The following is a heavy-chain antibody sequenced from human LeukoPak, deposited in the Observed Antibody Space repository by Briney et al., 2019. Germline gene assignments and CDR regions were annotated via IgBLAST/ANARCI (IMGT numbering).Heavy chain of an antibody. J-gene: IGHJ4*02. Sequence: ASVKVSCKASGYTFTSYGTSWVRQAPGQGLEWMGWISAYNGNTNYAQKLQGRVTMTTDTSTSTAYMELRSLRSDDTAVYYCARDWAIVVVPSYWGQGTLVTVSS. CDR1: GYTFTSYG. CDR3: ARDWAIVVVPSY. CDR2: ISAYNGNT. V-gene: IGHV1-18*01. D-gene: IGHD3-22*01.